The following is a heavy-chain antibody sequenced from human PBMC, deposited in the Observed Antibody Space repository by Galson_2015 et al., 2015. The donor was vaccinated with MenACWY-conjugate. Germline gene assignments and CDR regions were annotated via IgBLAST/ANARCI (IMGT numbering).Heavy chain of an antibody. CDR3: ARNGFSSSWSGPVGSYYYYGMDV. CDR1: GGTFSSYA. CDR2: IIPIFGTA. Sequence: SVKVSCKASGGTFSSYAISWVRQAPGQGLEWMGGIIPIFGTANYAQKFQGRVTITADESTSTAYMELSSLRSEDTAVYYCARNGFSSSWSGPVGSYYYYGMDVWGQGTTVTVSS. V-gene: IGHV1-69*13. J-gene: IGHJ6*02. D-gene: IGHD6-13*01.